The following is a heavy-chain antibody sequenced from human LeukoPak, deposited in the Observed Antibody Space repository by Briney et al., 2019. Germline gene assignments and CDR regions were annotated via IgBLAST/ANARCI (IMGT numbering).Heavy chain of an antibody. CDR3: ARWFGELLGWFDP. V-gene: IGHV1-2*02. CDR1: GYTFTGYY. CDR2: INPNSGGT. Sequence: AASVKVSCKASGYTFTGYYMHWVRQAPGQGLEWMGWINPNSGGTNYAQKFQGRVTMTRDTSISTAYMELSRLRSDDTAVYYCARWFGELLGWFDPWGQGTLVTVSS. J-gene: IGHJ5*02. D-gene: IGHD3-10*01.